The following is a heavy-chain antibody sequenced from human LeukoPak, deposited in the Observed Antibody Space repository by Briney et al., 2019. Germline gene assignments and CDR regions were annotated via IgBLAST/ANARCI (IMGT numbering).Heavy chain of an antibody. CDR3: TTELDVRPNHY. J-gene: IGHJ4*02. D-gene: IGHD1-14*01. CDR2: ISHSGGTT. CDR1: GFTFSSYA. V-gene: IGHV3-23*01. Sequence: GGSLRLSCAASGFTFSSYAMSWVRQAPGKGPEWVSAISHSGGTTYYADSVKGRFTITRDNSKNTLYLQMNSLRAEDTAVYYCTTELDVRPNHYWGQGTLVTVSS.